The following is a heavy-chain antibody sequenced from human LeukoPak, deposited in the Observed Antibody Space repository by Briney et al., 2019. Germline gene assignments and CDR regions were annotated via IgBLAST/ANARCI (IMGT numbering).Heavy chain of an antibody. CDR2: INPNSGGT. CDR1: GYTFTGYY. D-gene: IGHD3-10*01. V-gene: IGHV1-2*02. J-gene: IGHJ4*02. Sequence: ASVKVSCKASGYTFTGYYMYWVRQAPGQGLEWMGWINPNSGGTNYAQKFQGRVTMTRDTSISTAYMELSRLRSDDTAVHYCARDQRGSGGLDYWGQGTLVTVSS. CDR3: ARDQRGSGGLDY.